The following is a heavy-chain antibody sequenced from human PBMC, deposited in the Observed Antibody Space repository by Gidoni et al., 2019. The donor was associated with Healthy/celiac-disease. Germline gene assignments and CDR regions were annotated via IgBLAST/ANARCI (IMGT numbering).Heavy chain of an antibody. V-gene: IGHV3-23*01. Sequence: EVQLLESGGGLVQPGGALRLSCSASGFTFSSHAMSWVRQAQGKGLEWVSAISGGGGSTYSAVSVMGRLTISRDNSKNTLYLQMNSLRAEDTAVYYCANDVGGTYYDILTGSSDYWGQGTLVTVSS. CDR2: ISGGGGST. D-gene: IGHD3-9*01. J-gene: IGHJ4*02. CDR3: ANDVGGTYYDILTGSSDY. CDR1: GFTFSSHA.